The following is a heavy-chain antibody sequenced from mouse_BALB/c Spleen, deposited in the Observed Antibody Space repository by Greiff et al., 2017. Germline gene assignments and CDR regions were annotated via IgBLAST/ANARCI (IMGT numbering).Heavy chain of an antibody. V-gene: IGHV5-4*02. CDR3: ARVLTGTDAMDY. CDR2: ISDGGSYT. Sequence: EVKLVESGGGLVKPGGSLKLSCAASGFTFSDYYMYWVRQTPEKRLEWVATISDGGSYTYYPDSVKGRFTISRDNAKNNLYLQMSSLKSEDTAMYYCARVLTGTDAMDYWGQGTSVTVSS. J-gene: IGHJ4*01. D-gene: IGHD4-1*01. CDR1: GFTFSDYY.